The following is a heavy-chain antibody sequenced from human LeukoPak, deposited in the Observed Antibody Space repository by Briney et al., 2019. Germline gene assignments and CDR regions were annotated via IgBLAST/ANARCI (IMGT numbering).Heavy chain of an antibody. D-gene: IGHD6-6*01. Sequence: SVKVSCKASGYTFTSYAISWVRQAPGQGLEWMGGVISLFAAVYYAQKFQGRLNITADESTAYMELSSLRSEDTAVYYCARLRMGSRDRPRPPWYLDLWGRGTLITVSS. CDR3: ARLRMGSRDRPRPPWYLDL. CDR1: GYTFTSYA. J-gene: IGHJ2*01. V-gene: IGHV1-69*13. CDR2: VISLFAAV.